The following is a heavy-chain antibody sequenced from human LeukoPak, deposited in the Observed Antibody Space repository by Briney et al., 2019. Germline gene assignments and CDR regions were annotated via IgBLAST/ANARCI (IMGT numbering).Heavy chain of an antibody. Sequence: ASVKVSCKASDYTFTSYGINWVRQAPGQGLEWLGWISGYTGHTNYVQKIQGRVTMTTDTSTNTAYMELRSLRSDDTVVYYCARGPGIAVAGVFDYWGQGSLVTVSS. V-gene: IGHV1-18*04. CDR2: ISGYTGHT. CDR3: ARGPGIAVAGVFDY. J-gene: IGHJ4*02. CDR1: DYTFTSYG. D-gene: IGHD6-19*01.